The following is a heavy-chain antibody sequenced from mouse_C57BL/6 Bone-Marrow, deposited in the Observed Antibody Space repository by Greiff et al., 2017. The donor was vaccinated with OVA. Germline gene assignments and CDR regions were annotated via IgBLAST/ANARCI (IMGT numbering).Heavy chain of an antibody. CDR2: IDPSDSYT. Sequence: VKLQQPGAELVKPGASVKLSCKASGYTFTSYWMQWVKQRPGQGLEWIGEIDPSDSYTNYNQKFKGKATLTVDTYSSTAYMQLNSLTSEDSAVYYCASAVFAYWGQGTLVTVSA. CDR3: ASAVFAY. J-gene: IGHJ3*01. V-gene: IGHV1-50*01. CDR1: GYTFTSYW.